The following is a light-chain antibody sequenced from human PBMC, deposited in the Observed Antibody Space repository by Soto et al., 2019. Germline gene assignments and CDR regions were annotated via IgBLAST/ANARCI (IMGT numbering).Light chain of an antibody. CDR2: EVS. CDR3: TSYAGTDVHYV. CDR1: SSDIGYYNN. Sequence: QSVLTQPPSASGSPGQSVTISCTGTSSDIGYYNNVSWYQQYPGKAPKLLIYEVSKRPSGVPDRFSGSKSGNTASLTVSGLQAADEADYYCTSYAGTDVHYVFGTGTKVTVL. J-gene: IGLJ1*01. V-gene: IGLV2-8*01.